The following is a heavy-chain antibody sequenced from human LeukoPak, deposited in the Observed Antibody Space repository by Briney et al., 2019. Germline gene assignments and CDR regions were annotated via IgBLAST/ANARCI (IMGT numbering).Heavy chain of an antibody. CDR1: GFTVSSNY. V-gene: IGHV3-53*01. CDR3: ARDSPLLTV. CDR2: ISNDDGGST. D-gene: IGHD3-9*01. Sequence: PGGSLRLSCAASGFTVSSNYMSWVRQAPGEGLEWVSAISNDDGGSTYYADSVKGRFTISRDNSKNTLYLQMNSLRAEDTAIYSCARDSPLLTVWGQGTLVTVSS. J-gene: IGHJ4*02.